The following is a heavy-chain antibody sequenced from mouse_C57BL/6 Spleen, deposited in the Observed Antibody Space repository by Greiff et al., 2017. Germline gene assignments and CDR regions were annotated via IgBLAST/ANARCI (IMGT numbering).Heavy chain of an antibody. J-gene: IGHJ2*01. CDR2: ISSGSSTI. Sequence: EVHLVESGGGLVKPGGSLKLSCAASGFTFSDYGMHWVRQAPEKGLEWVAYISSGSSTIYYADTVKGRFTISRDNAKNTLFLQMTSLRSEDTAMYYCARGGYDPLDYWGQGTTLTVSS. D-gene: IGHD2-10*02. CDR1: GFTFSDYG. CDR3: ARGGYDPLDY. V-gene: IGHV5-17*01.